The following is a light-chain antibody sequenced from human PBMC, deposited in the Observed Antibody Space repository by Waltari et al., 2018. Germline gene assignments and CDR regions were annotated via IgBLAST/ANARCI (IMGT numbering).Light chain of an antibody. CDR3: QQYNNWPPLT. CDR1: QSVSSN. J-gene: IGKJ4*01. CDR2: GAS. V-gene: IGKV3-15*01. Sequence: EIVMTQSPATLSVSPGERATLSCRASQSVSSNLAWYQQKPGQAPRLLIYGASTRATGIPGRFSGSGSGTEFTLTISSLQSEDFAVYHCQQYNNWPPLTFGGGTKVEIK.